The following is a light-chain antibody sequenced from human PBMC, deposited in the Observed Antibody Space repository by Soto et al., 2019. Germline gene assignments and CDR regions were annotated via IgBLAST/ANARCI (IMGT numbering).Light chain of an antibody. J-gene: IGLJ7*01. Sequence: QSVLTQSSSASASLGSSVKLTCTLSSGHSSYIIAWHQQQPGKAPRYLMKLEGSGSYNKGSGVPDRFSGSSSGADRYLTISNLQSEDEAEYYCETWDSNTRVFGGGTQLTVL. V-gene: IGLV4-60*03. CDR3: ETWDSNTRV. CDR1: SGHSSYI. CDR2: LEGSGSY.